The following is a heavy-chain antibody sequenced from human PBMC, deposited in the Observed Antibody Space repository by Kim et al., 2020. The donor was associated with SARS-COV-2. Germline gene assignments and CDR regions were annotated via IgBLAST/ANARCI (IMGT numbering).Heavy chain of an antibody. D-gene: IGHD6-13*01. V-gene: IGHV3-30-3*01. J-gene: IGHJ4*02. Sequence: GGSLRLSCAASGFTFSSYAMHWVRQAPGKGLEWVAVISYDGSNKYYADSVKGRFTISRDNSKNTLYLLMNSLRAEDTAVYYCAREYSSPYFDYWGQGTLV. CDR2: ISYDGSNK. CDR1: GFTFSSYA. CDR3: AREYSSPYFDY.